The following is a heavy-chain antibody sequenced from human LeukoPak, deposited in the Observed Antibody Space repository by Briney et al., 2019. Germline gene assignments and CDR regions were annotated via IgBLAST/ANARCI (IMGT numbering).Heavy chain of an antibody. CDR3: ARDEYGLRGKFDY. J-gene: IGHJ4*02. Sequence: PSETLSLTCTVSGGSISSYYWSGIRQPPGKGLEWIGYIYYSGSTNYNHSLNSRVTISVDTSKNLYTLKLSAVTAADTAVYYCARDEYGLRGKFDYWGQGTLVTVSS. V-gene: IGHV4-59*01. CDR2: IYYSGST. CDR1: GGSISSYY. D-gene: IGHD4/OR15-4a*01.